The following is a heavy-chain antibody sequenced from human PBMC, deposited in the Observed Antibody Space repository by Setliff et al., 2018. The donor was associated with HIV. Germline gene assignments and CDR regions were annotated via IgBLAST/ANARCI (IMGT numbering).Heavy chain of an antibody. J-gene: IGHJ4*02. CDR3: ARDDRCSGDTCYYY. V-gene: IGHV4-4*08. CDR1: GDSTSTYY. Sequence: PSETLSLTCTVSGDSTSTYYWNWIRQSPGKGLEWIGYIYTTQTTKYNPSLKSRVTISLDTSKNQFSLRLTSVAATDTAVYYCARDDRCSGDTCYYYWGQGALVTVSS. D-gene: IGHD2-15*01. CDR2: IYTTQTT.